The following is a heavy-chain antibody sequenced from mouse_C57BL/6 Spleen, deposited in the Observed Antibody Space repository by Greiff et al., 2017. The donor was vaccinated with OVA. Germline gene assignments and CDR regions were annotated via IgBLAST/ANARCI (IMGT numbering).Heavy chain of an antibody. CDR1: GYTFTSYW. Sequence: VQLQQPGTELVKPGASVKLSCKASGYTFTSYWMHWVKQRPGQGLEWIGNINPSNGGTNYNEKFKSKAKLTVDKSSSTAYMQLSSLTSEDSAVYYCASWGVSSPAWFAYWGQGTLVTVSA. CDR2: INPSNGGT. J-gene: IGHJ3*01. CDR3: ASWGVSSPAWFAY. D-gene: IGHD1-1*01. V-gene: IGHV1-53*01.